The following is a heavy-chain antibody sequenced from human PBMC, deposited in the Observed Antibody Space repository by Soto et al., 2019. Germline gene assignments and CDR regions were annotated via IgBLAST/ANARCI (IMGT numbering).Heavy chain of an antibody. CDR1: GGSISSSSYY. D-gene: IGHD2-21*02. J-gene: IGHJ4*02. Sequence: QLQLQESGPGLVKPSETLSLTCTVSGGSISSSSYYWGWIRQPPGKGLEWIGSIYYSGSTYYNPSLKSRVTISVDTSKNQFSLKLSSVTAADTAVYYCARHGGDERSSSTLEVDYFDYWGQGTLVTVSS. CDR2: IYYSGST. V-gene: IGHV4-39*01. CDR3: ARHGGDERSSSTLEVDYFDY.